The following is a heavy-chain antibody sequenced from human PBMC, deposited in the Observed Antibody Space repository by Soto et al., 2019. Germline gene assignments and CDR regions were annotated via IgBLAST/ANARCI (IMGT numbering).Heavy chain of an antibody. J-gene: IGHJ4*02. CDR1: GGSISSYY. D-gene: IGHD5-12*01. CDR3: ARRDGDGYNYY. Sequence: SETLSPTCTVSGGSISSYYWSWIRQPPGKGLEWIGYIYYSGSTNYNPSLKSRVTISVDTSKNQFSLKLSSVTAADTAVYYCARRDGDGYNYYWGQGTLVTVSS. V-gene: IGHV4-59*08. CDR2: IYYSGST.